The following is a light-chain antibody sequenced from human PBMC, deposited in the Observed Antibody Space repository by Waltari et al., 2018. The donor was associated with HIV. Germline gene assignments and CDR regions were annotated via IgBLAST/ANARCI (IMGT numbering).Light chain of an antibody. CDR2: EVN. CDR3: SSYAVSAVV. Sequence: QSALTQPPSASGSRGQSVTISCTGTSSDVGAYNYVPWYQQYPGMAPKLIIYEVNKRPSGVPDRFSGSKSGNTASLTVSGLQAEDEADFYCSSYAVSAVVFGGGTKLTVL. V-gene: IGLV2-8*01. J-gene: IGLJ2*01. CDR1: SSDVGAYNY.